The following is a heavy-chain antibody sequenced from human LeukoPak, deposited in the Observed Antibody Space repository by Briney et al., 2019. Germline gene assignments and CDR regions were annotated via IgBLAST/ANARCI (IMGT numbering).Heavy chain of an antibody. CDR3: AKDDAWLQYGN. D-gene: IGHD5-24*01. Sequence: GGSLRLSCAASGFTFSSYSMNWVRQAPGKGLEWVSGISPNGVITYYADSVKGRFTISRDNSKGTVYLQMNSLRPEDTAVYYCAKDDAWLQYGNWGRGTLVTVSS. J-gene: IGHJ4*02. V-gene: IGHV3-23*01. CDR1: GFTFSSYS. CDR2: ISPNGVIT.